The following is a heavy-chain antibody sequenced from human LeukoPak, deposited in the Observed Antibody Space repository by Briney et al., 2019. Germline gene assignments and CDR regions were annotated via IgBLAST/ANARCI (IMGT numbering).Heavy chain of an antibody. CDR2: IYYSGST. CDR1: GGSISSYY. J-gene: IGHJ2*01. CDR3: ARENYGDYVFSSVRGNPGDEYWYFDL. D-gene: IGHD4-17*01. V-gene: IGHV4-59*01. Sequence: PSETLSLTCTVSGGSISSYYWSWIRQPPGKGLEWIGYIYYSGSTNYNPSLKSRVTISVDTSKNQFSLKLSSVTAADTAVYYCARENYGDYVFSSVRGNPGDEYWYFDLWGRGTLVTVSS.